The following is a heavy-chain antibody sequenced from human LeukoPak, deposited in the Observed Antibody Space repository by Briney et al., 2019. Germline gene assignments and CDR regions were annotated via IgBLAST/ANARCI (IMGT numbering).Heavy chain of an antibody. J-gene: IGHJ4*02. CDR3: AKGIRGSPAGMG. V-gene: IGHV3-23*01. Sequence: GGSLRLSCAASGFTFSSSWMSWVRQAPGKGLEWVSAISGSGGSTYYADSVKGRFTISRDNSKNTLYLQMNSLRAEDTAVYYCAKGIRGSPAGMGWGQGTLVTVSS. CDR2: ISGSGGST. CDR1: GFTFSSSW. D-gene: IGHD3-16*01.